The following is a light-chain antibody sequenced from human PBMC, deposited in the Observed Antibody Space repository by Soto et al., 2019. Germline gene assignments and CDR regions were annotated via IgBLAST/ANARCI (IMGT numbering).Light chain of an antibody. CDR2: ESS. J-gene: IGKJ1*01. Sequence: DIEMTQSPSTLSASVGDRVTITCRASETIRRWLAWYQQRPGKAPKVLIYESSTLGSGVPARFSGSGSETEFTLTISSLQPEDSATYYCQHYNSDPWTFGQGTKVDIK. CDR1: ETIRRW. V-gene: IGKV1-5*01. CDR3: QHYNSDPWT.